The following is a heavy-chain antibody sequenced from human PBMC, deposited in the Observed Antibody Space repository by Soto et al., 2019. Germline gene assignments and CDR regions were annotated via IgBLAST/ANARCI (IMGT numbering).Heavy chain of an antibody. CDR2: IYYSGST. D-gene: IGHD3-10*01. CDR3: ARLQRRFGDLIGDFDY. J-gene: IGHJ4*02. Sequence: SETLSLTCTVSGGSISSYYWSWIRQPPGKGLEWIGYIYYSGSTNYNPSLKSRVTISVDTSKNQFSLKLSSVTAADTAVYYCARLQRRFGDLIGDFDYWGQGTLVTVSS. V-gene: IGHV4-59*08. CDR1: GGSISSYY.